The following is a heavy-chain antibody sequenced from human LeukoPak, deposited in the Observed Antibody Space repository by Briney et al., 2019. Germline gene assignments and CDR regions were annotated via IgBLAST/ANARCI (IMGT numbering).Heavy chain of an antibody. CDR2: ISAYNGNT. V-gene: IGHV1-18*04. Sequence: ASVKVSCKASGYSFTDYYMHWVRQAPGQGLEWMGWISAYNGNTNYAQKLQGRVTMTTDTSTSTAYMGLRSLRSDDTAVYYCARGWDYDSSGYGDDAFDIWGQGTMVTVSS. CDR1: GYSFTDYY. J-gene: IGHJ3*02. D-gene: IGHD3-22*01. CDR3: ARGWDYDSSGYGDDAFDI.